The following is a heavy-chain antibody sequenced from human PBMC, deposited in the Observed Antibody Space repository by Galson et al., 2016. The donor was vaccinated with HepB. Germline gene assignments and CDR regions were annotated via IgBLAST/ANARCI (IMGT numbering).Heavy chain of an antibody. CDR2: IYIYDVDI. V-gene: IGHV5-51*01. CDR3: GRLYTSGWGFDH. CDR1: GYTFTSYW. Sequence: KVSCKASGYTFTSYWIGWVRQVPGKGLEWMGIIYIYDVDISYSPSFQGQVTISADKSTSTAYLQWSSLKASDTAMYYCGRLYTSGWGFDHWGQGTLVTVSS. D-gene: IGHD6-19*01. J-gene: IGHJ5*02.